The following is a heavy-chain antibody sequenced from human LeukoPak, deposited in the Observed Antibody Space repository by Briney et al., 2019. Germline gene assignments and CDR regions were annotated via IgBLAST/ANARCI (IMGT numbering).Heavy chain of an antibody. Sequence: SVKVSCKASGGTFSSYAISWVRQAPGQGLELMGGIIPIFGTANYAQKFQGRVTITTDESTSTAYMELSSLRSEDTAVYYCARAPGYSGYPNWFDPWGQGTLVTVSS. J-gene: IGHJ5*02. D-gene: IGHD5-12*01. CDR3: ARAPGYSGYPNWFDP. CDR1: GGTFSSYA. CDR2: IIPIFGTA. V-gene: IGHV1-69*05.